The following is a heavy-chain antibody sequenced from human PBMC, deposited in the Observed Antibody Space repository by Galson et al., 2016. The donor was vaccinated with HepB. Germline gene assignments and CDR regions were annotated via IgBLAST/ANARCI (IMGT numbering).Heavy chain of an antibody. V-gene: IGHV3-53*01. CDR1: GFSVSSNY. CDR2: IYSGGST. J-gene: IGHJ3*02. D-gene: IGHD6-13*01. Sequence: SLRLSCAASGFSVSSNYIIWVRQAPGKELEWVSAIYSGGSTYYADAVKGHFTVSRDNPKNTVYLQMNSLRAEDTAVYYCAREAIAAAGTHDAFDIWGQGTMVTVCS. CDR3: AREAIAAAGTHDAFDI.